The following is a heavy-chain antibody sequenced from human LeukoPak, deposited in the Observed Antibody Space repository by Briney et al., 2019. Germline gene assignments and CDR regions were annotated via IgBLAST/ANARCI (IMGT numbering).Heavy chain of an antibody. CDR2: IYYSGST. Sequence: PSETLSLTCTVSGDSIGSYYWSWIRQPPGKGLEWIGYIYYSGSTDYNPSLKSRVTISLDTSKNQFSLKLSSVTAADTAVYYCAGHRRLDPWGQGTLVTASS. V-gene: IGHV4-59*08. CDR3: AGHRRLDP. J-gene: IGHJ5*02. CDR1: GDSIGSYY.